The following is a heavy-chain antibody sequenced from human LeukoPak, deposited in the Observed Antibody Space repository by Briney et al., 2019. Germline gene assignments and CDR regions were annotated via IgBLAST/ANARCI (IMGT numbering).Heavy chain of an antibody. CDR2: MNPNSGNT. V-gene: IGHV1-8*01. Sequence: ASVKVSCKASGYTFTSYDINWVRQATGQGLEWMGWMNPNSGNTGYAQKFQGRVTMTRNTSISTAYMELSSLRSEDTAVYYCARQDYSSGGTFDPWGQGTLVTVSS. J-gene: IGHJ5*02. CDR3: ARQDYSSGGTFDP. CDR1: GYTFTSYD. D-gene: IGHD6-25*01.